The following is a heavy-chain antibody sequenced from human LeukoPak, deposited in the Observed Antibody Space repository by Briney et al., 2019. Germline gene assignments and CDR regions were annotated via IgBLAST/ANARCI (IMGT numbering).Heavy chain of an antibody. Sequence: GGSLRLSCAASGFTFSSYWMHWVRQAPGKGLVWVSRINTDGSSTSYADSVKGRFTISRDNAKNTLYLQMNSLRAEDTAVYYCAREQTTITTFDYWGQGTLVTVSS. CDR1: GFTFSSYW. J-gene: IGHJ4*02. CDR2: INTDGSST. D-gene: IGHD4-11*01. CDR3: AREQTTITTFDY. V-gene: IGHV3-74*01.